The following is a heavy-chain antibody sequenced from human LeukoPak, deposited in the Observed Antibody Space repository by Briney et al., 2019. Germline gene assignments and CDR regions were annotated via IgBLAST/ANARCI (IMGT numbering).Heavy chain of an antibody. CDR3: ARAHEGIGYCSGGSCGSNWFDH. CDR1: GYTFTSYG. D-gene: IGHD2-15*01. J-gene: IGHJ5*02. CDR2: ISAYNGNT. Sequence: ASVKVSCKASGYTFTSYGISWVRQAPGQGLEWMGWISAYNGNTNYAQKLQGRVTMTTDTSTSTAYMELRSLRSDDTAVYYCARAHEGIGYCSGGSCGSNWFDHWGQGTLVTVSS. V-gene: IGHV1-18*01.